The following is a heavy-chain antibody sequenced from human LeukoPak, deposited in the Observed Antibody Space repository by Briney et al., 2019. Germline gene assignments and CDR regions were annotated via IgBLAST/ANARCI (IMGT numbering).Heavy chain of an antibody. V-gene: IGHV3-21*01. CDR2: ISGSSSYI. CDR3: VRESISGKFDY. Sequence: PGGSLRLSCAASGFTVSSSYMNWVRQAPGKGLEWVSSISGSSSYIYYGDSVKGRFTISRDNAKNSVYLQMNSPRVEDTAVYYCVRESISGKFDYWGQGTLVTVSS. D-gene: IGHD6-25*01. CDR1: GFTVSSSY. J-gene: IGHJ4*02.